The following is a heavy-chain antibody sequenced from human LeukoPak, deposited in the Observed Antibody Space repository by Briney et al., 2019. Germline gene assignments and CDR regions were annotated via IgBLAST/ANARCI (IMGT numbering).Heavy chain of an antibody. CDR2: TYYRSKWYN. CDR1: GDSVSSNSAA. J-gene: IGHJ5*02. Sequence: QTLSLTCAISGDSVSSNSAAWNWIRETPPSSLKWLGRTYYRSKWYNNYAVSVKSRVTINPDTSKNQFSLQLNSVSPADTAVYNCARDLDWFDPWGQGTLVTVSS. V-gene: IGHV6-1*01. CDR3: ARDLDWFDP.